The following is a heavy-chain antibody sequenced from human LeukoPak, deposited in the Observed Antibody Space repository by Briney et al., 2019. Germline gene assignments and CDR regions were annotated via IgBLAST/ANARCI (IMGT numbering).Heavy chain of an antibody. V-gene: IGHV3-30*04. CDR2: ISYDGSNK. CDR3: ARGGIAAAGNEGPPGNY. J-gene: IGHJ4*02. Sequence: GGSLRLSCAASGFTFSSYAMYWVRQSPGKGLEWVAVISYDGSNKYYADSVKGRFTISRDNSKNTLYLQMNSLRAEDTAVYYCARGGIAAAGNEGPPGNYWGQGTLVTVSP. CDR1: GFTFSSYA. D-gene: IGHD6-13*01.